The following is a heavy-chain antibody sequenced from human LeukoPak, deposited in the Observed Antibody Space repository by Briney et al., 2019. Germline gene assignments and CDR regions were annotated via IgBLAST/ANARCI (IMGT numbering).Heavy chain of an antibody. CDR2: IYYSGST. Sequence: PSQTLSLTCTVSGGSISSGGYYWSWIRQHPGKGLEWIGYIYYSGSTYYNPSLKSRVTISVDTSKNQFSLKLSSVTAADTAVYYCARAMGLGGYCTNGVCYNYYYYGMDVWGQGTTVTVSS. CDR1: GGSISSGGYY. CDR3: ARAMGLGGYCTNGVCYNYYYYGMDV. D-gene: IGHD2-8*01. V-gene: IGHV4-31*03. J-gene: IGHJ6*02.